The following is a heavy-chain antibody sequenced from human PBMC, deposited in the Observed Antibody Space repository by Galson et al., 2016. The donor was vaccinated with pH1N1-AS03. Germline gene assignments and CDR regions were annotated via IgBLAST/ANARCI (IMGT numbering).Heavy chain of an antibody. CDR2: INYDEGT. V-gene: IGHV4-34*01. Sequence: ETLSLTCAVYGGTFTAYSWSWLRQPPGKGLEWLGDINYDEGTNYNPSLNNRVTITRDTTKNQFSLKLNSVTAADTAVYYCASVGRDFRSGYRVPFDYWGQGSLVIVSS. CDR1: GGTFTAYS. CDR3: ASVGRDFRSGYRVPFDY. J-gene: IGHJ4*02. D-gene: IGHD3-3*01.